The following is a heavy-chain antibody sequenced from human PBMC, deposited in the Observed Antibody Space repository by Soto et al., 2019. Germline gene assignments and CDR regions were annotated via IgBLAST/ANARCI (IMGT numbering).Heavy chain of an antibody. D-gene: IGHD2-15*01. CDR3: AREGAHYTPLDH. CDR2: INVGNGNT. J-gene: IGHJ4*02. CDR1: GYPFTDYA. V-gene: IGHV1-3*01. Sequence: SVKGSCKASGYPFTDYAVHWVRQAPGQGLEWMGWINVGNGNTGYSRKFQGRVTNVRDMSASTAYIEVTSLTSEDTAIYYCAREGAHYTPLDHWGQGTLVTVSS.